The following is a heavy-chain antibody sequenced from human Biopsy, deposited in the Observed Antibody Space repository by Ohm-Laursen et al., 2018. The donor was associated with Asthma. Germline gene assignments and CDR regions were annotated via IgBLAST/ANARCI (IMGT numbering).Heavy chain of an antibody. V-gene: IGHV1-18*01. CDR3: ARAVDYSHYYGIDV. D-gene: IGHD3-10*01. CDR1: GYTFNSAG. CDR2: ISVYNGNT. Sequence: SVTVSCKTSGYTFNSAGITWARQAPGQGLEWMGWISVYNGNTKVAQKLQDRVTMITDTSTSTAYMELRSLRSDDTAVYFCARAVDYSHYYGIDVWGQGTTVTVS. J-gene: IGHJ6*02.